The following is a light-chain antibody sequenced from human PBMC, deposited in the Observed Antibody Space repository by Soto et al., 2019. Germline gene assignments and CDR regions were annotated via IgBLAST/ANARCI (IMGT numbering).Light chain of an antibody. CDR1: QSINIY. CDR3: QQSHSAPLT. CDR2: TAS. Sequence: DIQMTQSPSSLSASVGDRVTITCRASQSINIYVNWFQQKPGKAPNLLIYTASSLQSGVPSRFSGSGSGTDFTLTISSLQPEDSATYYGQQSHSAPLTFGGGTKVEIK. V-gene: IGKV1-39*01. J-gene: IGKJ4*01.